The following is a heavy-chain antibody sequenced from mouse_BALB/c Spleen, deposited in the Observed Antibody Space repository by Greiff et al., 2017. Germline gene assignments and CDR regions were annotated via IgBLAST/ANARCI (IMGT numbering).Heavy chain of an antibody. Sequence: VQRVESGAELMKPGASVKISCKATGYTFSSYWIEWVKQRPGHGLEWIGEILPGSGSTNYNEKFKGKATFTADTSSNTAYMQLSSLTSEDSAVYYCARLGYDPAMDYWGQGTSVTVSS. J-gene: IGHJ4*01. CDR3: ARLGYDPAMDY. V-gene: IGHV1-9*01. CDR2: ILPGSGST. D-gene: IGHD2-3*01. CDR1: GYTFSSYW.